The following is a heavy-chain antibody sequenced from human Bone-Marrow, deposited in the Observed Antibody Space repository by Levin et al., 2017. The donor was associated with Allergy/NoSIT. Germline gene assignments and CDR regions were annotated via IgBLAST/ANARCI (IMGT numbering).Heavy chain of an antibody. Sequence: GGSLRLSCVASGFSFDDYAMHWVRQVPGKGLEWVSGINWDSGSVGYADSVKGRFTISRDNAKKSLYLDMSSLRLEDMALYYCARFSSSGNFYYYGIDVWGRGITVTVSS. CDR1: GFSFDDYA. V-gene: IGHV3-9*03. D-gene: IGHD3-22*01. CDR3: ARFSSSGNFYYYGIDV. J-gene: IGHJ6*02. CDR2: INWDSGSV.